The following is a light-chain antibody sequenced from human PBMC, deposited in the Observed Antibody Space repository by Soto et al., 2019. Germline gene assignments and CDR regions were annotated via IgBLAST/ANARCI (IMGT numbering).Light chain of an antibody. V-gene: IGKV1-5*03. CDR1: QSVSGW. Sequence: DIQITQSPSTLSASVGDRVAITCPASQSVSGWLAWYQQKPGKVPKLLIYQASTLEDGVPSRFSGSGSGTEFTLTINSLQPEDFGTYYCQQFKSYPITFGQGTRLEIK. CDR3: QQFKSYPIT. CDR2: QAS. J-gene: IGKJ5*01.